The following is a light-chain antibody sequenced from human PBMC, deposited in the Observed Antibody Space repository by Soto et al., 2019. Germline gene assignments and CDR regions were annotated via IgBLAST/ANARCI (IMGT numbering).Light chain of an antibody. CDR3: QQYGSSPPT. Sequence: IVLTQSPGTLSLSPGERTTLSCRASQSISRYLAWYQQKPGQGPRLLIYGASSRATGTPDRFSGSGSGTDFTLTITRLEPEDFALYYCQQYGSSPPTFGQGTKVDIK. CDR1: QSISRY. J-gene: IGKJ1*01. V-gene: IGKV3-20*01. CDR2: GAS.